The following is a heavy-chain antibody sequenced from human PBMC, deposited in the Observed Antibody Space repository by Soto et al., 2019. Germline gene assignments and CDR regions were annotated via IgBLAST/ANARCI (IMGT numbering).Heavy chain of an antibody. V-gene: IGHV1-18*01. CDR2: ISTYNGDT. D-gene: IGHD3-22*01. CDR1: GYTFTRSG. Sequence: ASVKVSCKASGYTFTRSGISWVREAPGQGLEWMGWISTYNGDTNYAQTFQGRVSMTTDTSTKTAYMELRSLRSDDTAMYYCARGGYHDSSGPRNYYFYGMNVWGQGTTVTVS. J-gene: IGHJ6*02. CDR3: ARGGYHDSSGPRNYYFYGMNV.